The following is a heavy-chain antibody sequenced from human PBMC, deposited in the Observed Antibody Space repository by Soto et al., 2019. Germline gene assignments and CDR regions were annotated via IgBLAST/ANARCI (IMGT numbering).Heavy chain of an antibody. CDR2: ISGSDGRT. CDR1: GFNFRSYA. V-gene: IGHV3-23*01. J-gene: IGHJ4*02. Sequence: GGSLRLTCEASGFNFRSYAMSWVRQAPGKGLEWVSAISGSDGRTYYADSVKGRFTISRDTSKDTLFLQMNSLRAEDTAVYYCAKYSASWYELDYWGQGTLVTVFS. CDR3: AKYSASWYELDY. D-gene: IGHD6-13*01.